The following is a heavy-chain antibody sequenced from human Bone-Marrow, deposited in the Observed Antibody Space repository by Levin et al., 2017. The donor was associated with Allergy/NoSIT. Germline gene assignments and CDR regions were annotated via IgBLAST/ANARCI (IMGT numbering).Heavy chain of an antibody. CDR3: AGYDTSAYHSPFDY. D-gene: IGHD3-22*01. J-gene: IGHJ4*02. CDR1: GFIFSNYA. V-gene: IGHV3-23*01. CDR2: ISGRGGNT. Sequence: ETLSLTCAASGFIFSNYAMNWVRQAPGKGLEWVSQISGRGGNTHYADSVKGRFTFSRDNSKNTLYLQMNSLRAEDTAVYYCAGYDTSAYHSPFDYWGQGTLVTVSS.